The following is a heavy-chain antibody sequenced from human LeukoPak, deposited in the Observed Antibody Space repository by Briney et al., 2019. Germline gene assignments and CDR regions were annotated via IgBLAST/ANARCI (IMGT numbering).Heavy chain of an antibody. J-gene: IGHJ5*02. V-gene: IGHV4-59*01. CDR3: ASGGRYFDWLTRIFHGFDP. CDR2: IYYSGST. Sequence: SETLPLTCTVSGGSISSYYWSWIRQPPGKGLEWIGYIYYSGSTNYNPSLKSRVTISVDTSKNQFSLKLSSVTAADTAVYYCASGGRYFDWLTRIFHGFDPWGQGTLVTVSS. CDR1: GGSISSYY. D-gene: IGHD3-9*01.